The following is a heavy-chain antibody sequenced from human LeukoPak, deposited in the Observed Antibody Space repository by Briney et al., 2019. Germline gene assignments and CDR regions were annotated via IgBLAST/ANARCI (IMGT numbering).Heavy chain of an antibody. Sequence: PGGSLRLSCTTFGFAFSSYSMNWVRQAPGKGLEWVSSIAPSGGSIFYAGSVKGRFSIPRDNAKNSLFLQMYSLGADDTAVYYCARLAGSRSPWYLDLWGRGTLVTVSS. CDR3: ARLAGSRSPWYLDL. CDR1: GFAFSSYS. V-gene: IGHV3-21*04. J-gene: IGHJ2*01. CDR2: IAPSGGSI. D-gene: IGHD6-19*01.